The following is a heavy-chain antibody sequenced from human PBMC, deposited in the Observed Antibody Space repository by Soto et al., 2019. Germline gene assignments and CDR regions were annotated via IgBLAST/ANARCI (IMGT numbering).Heavy chain of an antibody. CDR1: GGSISSYY. V-gene: IGHV4-59*01. Sequence: SETLSLTCTVSGGSISSYYWSWIRQPPGKGLEWIGYIYYSGSTNYNPSLKSRVTISVDTSKNQFSLKLSSVTAADTAVYYCGRGNYDSSGYYVGSLDYWGQGTLVTVSS. J-gene: IGHJ4*02. CDR3: GRGNYDSSGYYVGSLDY. D-gene: IGHD3-22*01. CDR2: IYYSGST.